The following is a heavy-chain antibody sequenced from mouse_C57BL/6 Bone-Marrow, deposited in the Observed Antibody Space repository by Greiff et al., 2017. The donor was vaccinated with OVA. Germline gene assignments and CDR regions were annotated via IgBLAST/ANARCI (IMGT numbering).Heavy chain of an antibody. CDR3: ESISGYDGY. J-gene: IGHJ2*01. CDR1: GFTFSSYG. V-gene: IGHV5-6*01. D-gene: IGHD2-14*01. Sequence: EVQLVESGGDLVKPGGSLKLSCAASGFTFSSYGMSWVRQTPDKRLEWVATISSGGSYTYYPDSVKGQFTITRDNDKNTLYLQMSSLKSEDTAMYYCESISGYDGYWGQGTTLTVSS. CDR2: ISSGGSYT.